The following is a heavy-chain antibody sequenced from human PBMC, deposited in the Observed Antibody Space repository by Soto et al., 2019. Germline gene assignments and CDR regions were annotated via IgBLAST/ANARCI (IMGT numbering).Heavy chain of an antibody. V-gene: IGHV3-23*01. J-gene: IGHJ5*02. CDR3: AKDQGGVLNGPYWFDP. CDR2: ISGSGGST. CDR1: GFTFSSYA. D-gene: IGHD3-16*01. Sequence: GGSLRLSCAASGFTFSSYAMSWVRQAPGKGLEWVSAISGSGGSTYYADSVKGRFTISRDNSKNTLYLQMNSLRAEDTAVYYCAKDQGGVLNGPYWFDPWGQGXLVTVYS.